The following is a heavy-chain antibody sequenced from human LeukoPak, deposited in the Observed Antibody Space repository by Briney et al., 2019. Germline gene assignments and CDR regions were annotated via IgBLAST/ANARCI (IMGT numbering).Heavy chain of an antibody. J-gene: IGHJ5*02. CDR3: ARSGLILEWLSIHHNWFDP. V-gene: IGHV1-8*01. D-gene: IGHD3-3*01. CDR1: GYTFTSYD. Sequence: VASVKVSCKASGYTFTSYDINRVQQATGQGLEWMGWMNPNSGNTGYAQKFQGRVTMTRNTSISTAYMELSSLRSEDTAVFYCARSGLILEWLSIHHNWFDPWGQGTLVTVSS. CDR2: MNPNSGNT.